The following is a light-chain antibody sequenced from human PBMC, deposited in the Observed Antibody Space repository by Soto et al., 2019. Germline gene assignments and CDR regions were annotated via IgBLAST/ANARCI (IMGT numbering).Light chain of an antibody. CDR3: QQYNTWPPIT. Sequence: EIVMTQSPATLSVSPGERASLSCRASQSISRNLAWYQQNPCQAPRLLIYAASTRATGIPARFSGSGSGTEFTLTISSLQSEDFAVYYGQQYNTWPPITFGQGTRLEIK. CDR1: QSISRN. J-gene: IGKJ5*01. V-gene: IGKV3-15*01. CDR2: AAS.